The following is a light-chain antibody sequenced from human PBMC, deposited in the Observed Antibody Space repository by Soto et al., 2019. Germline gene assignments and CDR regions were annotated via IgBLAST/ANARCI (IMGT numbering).Light chain of an antibody. J-gene: IGKJ5*01. CDR3: QQYGRAPDN. CDR2: GAS. V-gene: IGKV3-20*01. Sequence: EIVLTQSPGTLSLSPGERATLSCRASQSVTRNDLAWYQRIPGQAPRLLIYGASSRATGIPDRFSGSGSGTDFTLTISRLEPEDFALYYCQQYGRAPDNFGQGTRLEIK. CDR1: QSVTRND.